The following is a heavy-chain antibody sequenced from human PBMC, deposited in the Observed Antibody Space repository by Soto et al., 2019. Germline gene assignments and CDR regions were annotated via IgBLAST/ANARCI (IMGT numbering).Heavy chain of an antibody. CDR2: ISSSSSYI. Sequence: EVQLVESGGGLVKPGGSLRLSCAASGFTFSSYSMNWVRQAPGKGLEWVSSISSSSSYIYYADSVKGRFTISRDNAKNSLYLQMNSLRAEDTAVYYCAGAAPSFLPYSSGCADAFDIWGQGTMVTVSS. V-gene: IGHV3-21*01. CDR3: AGAAPSFLPYSSGCADAFDI. CDR1: GFTFSSYS. D-gene: IGHD6-19*01. J-gene: IGHJ3*02.